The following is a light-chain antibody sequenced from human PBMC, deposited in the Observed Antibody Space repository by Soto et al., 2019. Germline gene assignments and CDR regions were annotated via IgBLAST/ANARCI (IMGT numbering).Light chain of an antibody. V-gene: IGLV1-51*02. CDR3: GAWDTSLSAGV. CDR2: EDS. Sequence: QSVLTQPPSVSAAPGQKVTISCSGTRSNIETHSVSWYQRLPGSAPKLLIYEDSARPSGIPDRFSGSKSGTSATLGITGLQPGDEADYYCGAWDTSLSAGVFGGGTQLTVL. J-gene: IGLJ7*01. CDR1: RSNIETHS.